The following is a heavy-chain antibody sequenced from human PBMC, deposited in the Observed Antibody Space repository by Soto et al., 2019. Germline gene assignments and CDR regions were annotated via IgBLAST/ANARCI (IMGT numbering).Heavy chain of an antibody. Sequence: GGSLRLSCAASGFTFSSYAMHWVRQAPGKGLEWVAVISYDGSNKYYADSVKGRFTISRDNSKNTLYLQMNSLRAEDTAVYYCARASAFIVATAFDAFDIWGQGTMVTVSS. CDR1: GFTFSSYA. J-gene: IGHJ3*02. D-gene: IGHD5-12*01. V-gene: IGHV3-30-3*01. CDR2: ISYDGSNK. CDR3: ARASAFIVATAFDAFDI.